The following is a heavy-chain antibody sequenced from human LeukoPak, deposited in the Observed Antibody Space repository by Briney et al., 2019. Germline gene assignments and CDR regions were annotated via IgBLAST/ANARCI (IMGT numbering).Heavy chain of an antibody. D-gene: IGHD4-23*01. V-gene: IGHV3-74*01. Sequence: GGSLRLSCAASGFPFSSYWMHWVRQAPGKGLVWVSRINSDGSSTRYADSVKGRFTISRDNAKNTLYLEKNSLRAEDTAVYYCARAGGNPFKTLDYWGQGTLVTVSS. CDR2: INSDGSST. CDR3: ARAGGNPFKTLDY. J-gene: IGHJ4*02. CDR1: GFPFSSYW.